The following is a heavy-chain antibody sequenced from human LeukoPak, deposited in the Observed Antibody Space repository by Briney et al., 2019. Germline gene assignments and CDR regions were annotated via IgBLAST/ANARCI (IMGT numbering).Heavy chain of an antibody. V-gene: IGHV4-34*01. CDR1: GGSFSGYY. J-gene: IGHJ2*01. CDR2: ISHSGST. D-gene: IGHD5-12*01. Sequence: SETLSLTCAVSGGSFSGYYWSWIRQPPGKGLESIGEISHSGSTNYSPSLKSRVTISVDTSKNQFSLNLSSVTAADTAVYYCARALVRATMVWYFDLWGRGTLVTVSS. CDR3: ARALVRATMVWYFDL.